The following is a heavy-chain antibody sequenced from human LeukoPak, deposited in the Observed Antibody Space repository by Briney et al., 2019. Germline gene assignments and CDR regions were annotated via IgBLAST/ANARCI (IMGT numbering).Heavy chain of an antibody. V-gene: IGHV3-23*01. CDR3: AKDVVGAINYFDY. J-gene: IGHJ4*02. D-gene: IGHD1-26*01. CDR1: GFTFSSYA. Sequence: PGGSLGLSCAASGFTFSSYAMSWVRQAARKGLEWVSGISGSGGSTYYADSVKGRFTISRDNSKNTLYLQMNSLRAEDTAVYCCAKDVVGAINYFDYWGQGTLVTVSS. CDR2: ISGSGGST.